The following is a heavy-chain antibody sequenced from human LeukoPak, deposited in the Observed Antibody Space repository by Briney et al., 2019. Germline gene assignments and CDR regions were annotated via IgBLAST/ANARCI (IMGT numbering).Heavy chain of an antibody. V-gene: IGHV3-21*05. CDR3: ARDALVVAATPHGMDV. Sequence: GGSLRLSCAASGFTFSSYSMNWVRQAPGKGLEWVSYISSSSSYTNYADSVKGRFTISRDNAKNSLYLQMNSLRAEDTAVYYCARDALVVAATPHGMDVWGQGTTVTVSS. D-gene: IGHD2-15*01. CDR2: ISSSSSYT. J-gene: IGHJ6*02. CDR1: GFTFSSYS.